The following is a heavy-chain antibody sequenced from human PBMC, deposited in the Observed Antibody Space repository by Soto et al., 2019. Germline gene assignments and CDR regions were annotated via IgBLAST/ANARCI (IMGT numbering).Heavy chain of an antibody. Sequence: ASVKGSCKVSGYTLTELSMHWVRQAPGKGLEWMGGFDPEDGEAIYAQKFQGRVTMTEDTSTDTAYMELSSLRSEDTAVYYCATRPTPGGDYEDGPWFDPWGQGTLVTVSS. CDR3: ATRPTPGGDYEDGPWFDP. J-gene: IGHJ5*02. CDR1: GYTLTELS. CDR2: FDPEDGEA. D-gene: IGHD4-17*01. V-gene: IGHV1-24*01.